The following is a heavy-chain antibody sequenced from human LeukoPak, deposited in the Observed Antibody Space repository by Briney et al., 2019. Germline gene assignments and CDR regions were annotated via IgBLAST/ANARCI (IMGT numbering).Heavy chain of an antibody. V-gene: IGHV1-69*06. J-gene: IGHJ6*03. D-gene: IGHD4-23*01. CDR3: AGTPPYTVATLVWYYYYYMDV. Sequence: RASVKVSCKASGGTFSSYAISWVRQAPGQGLEWMGGIIPIFGTANYAQRFQGRVTITADKSTSTAYMELSSLRSEDTAVYYCAGTPPYTVATLVWYYYYYMDVWGKGTTVTVSS. CDR2: IIPIFGTA. CDR1: GGTFSSYA.